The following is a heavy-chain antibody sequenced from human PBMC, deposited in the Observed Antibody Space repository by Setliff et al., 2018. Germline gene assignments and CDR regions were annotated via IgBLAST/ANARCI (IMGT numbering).Heavy chain of an antibody. V-gene: IGHV4-38-2*01. CDR2: LYHSETT. D-gene: IGHD3-22*01. Sequence: SETLSLTCAVSGFSITSGYYWGWIRQAPGKGLEWIGSLYHSETTYYNPSLKRLVTISLDTSKNHFSLNLNSVTAADTAVYFCARHLSHGTMTTCYNNWFDPWGQGTLVTVSS. CDR3: ARHLSHGTMTTCYNNWFDP. CDR1: GFSITSGYY. J-gene: IGHJ5*02.